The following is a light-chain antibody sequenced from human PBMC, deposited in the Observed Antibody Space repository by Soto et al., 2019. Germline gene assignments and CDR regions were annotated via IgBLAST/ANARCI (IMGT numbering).Light chain of an antibody. CDR1: QSVGGSY. Sequence: EIVLTQSPGTLSLSPGERATLSCRASQSVGGSYVGWYQQKPGQGPRLLIYAAYSRATGIPDRFSGSGYGTDFTLTISRLEPEDFAVYYCQLVGGSRTVGQGTKVEIK. J-gene: IGKJ1*01. CDR2: AAY. V-gene: IGKV3-20*01. CDR3: QLVGGSRT.